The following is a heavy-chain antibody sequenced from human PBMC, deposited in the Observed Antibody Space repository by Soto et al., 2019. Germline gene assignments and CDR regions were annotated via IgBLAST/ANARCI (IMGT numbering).Heavy chain of an antibody. CDR2: ISYDGSNE. Sequence: GPLRPTGTASGFSFLSYGIHWVRQAPGKGLEWVALISYDGSNEYYADSVKGRFAISRDNSKNTLYLQMNSLRAEDTAVYYCARDIAVTAPAYYYYGMDVWGQGTTVTVYS. CDR1: GFSFLSYG. D-gene: IGHD6-19*01. V-gene: IGHV3-30*03. CDR3: ARDIAVTAPAYYYYGMDV. J-gene: IGHJ6*02.